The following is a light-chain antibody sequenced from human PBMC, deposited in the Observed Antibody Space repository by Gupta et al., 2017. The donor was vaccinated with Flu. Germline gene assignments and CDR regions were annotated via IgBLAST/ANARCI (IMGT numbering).Light chain of an antibody. CDR3: QKYDSAPRT. CDR2: AAS. CDR1: QGINSY. V-gene: IGKV1-27*01. Sequence: PSSLSAYVGDRVTITCRATQGINSYLAWYQQKPGKVPELLIYAASTLRSGVPSRFSGSGSGTDFTLTISSLKPEDVATYYCQKYDSAPRTFGPGTKVEIK. J-gene: IGKJ3*01.